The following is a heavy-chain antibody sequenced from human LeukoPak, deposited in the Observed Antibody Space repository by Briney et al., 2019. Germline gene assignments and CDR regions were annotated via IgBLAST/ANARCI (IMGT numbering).Heavy chain of an antibody. CDR2: ISSGSTYI. J-gene: IGHJ3*02. CDR1: GFSFSTYY. CDR3: TREEVVVLDALDI. D-gene: IGHD2-2*01. Sequence: PGGSLRLSCAASGFSFSTYYVNWVRQAPGKGLEWVSCISSGSTYIFYADSVRGRFAISRDNAKNSLYLQMNSLRAEDTAVYYCTREEVVVLDALDIWGQGTMVTVSS. V-gene: IGHV3-21*01.